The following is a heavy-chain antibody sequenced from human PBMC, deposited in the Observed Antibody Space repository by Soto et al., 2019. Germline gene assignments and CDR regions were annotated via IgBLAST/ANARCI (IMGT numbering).Heavy chain of an antibody. CDR1: GFTFSSYG. CDR2: ISYDGSNK. V-gene: IGHV3-30*18. D-gene: IGHD3-10*01. Sequence: QVQLVESGGGVVQPGRSLRLSCAASGFTFSSYGMHWVRQAPGKGLEWVAVISYDGSNKYYADSVKGRFTISRDNSKNTLYLQMNSLTAEDTAVYYCAKDRALLLWFGEGNWFDPRVQGTLVTVSS. J-gene: IGHJ5*02. CDR3: AKDRALLLWFGEGNWFDP.